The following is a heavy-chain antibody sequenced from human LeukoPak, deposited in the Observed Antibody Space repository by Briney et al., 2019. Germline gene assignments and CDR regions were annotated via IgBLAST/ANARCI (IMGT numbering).Heavy chain of an antibody. D-gene: IGHD6-19*01. Sequence: PGRSLRLSCAASGFTFNGFAMHWVRQAPDKGLEWVAVISFDGSKKYYADSAKGRFTISRDNSENTVYMQMNSLRPEDTAVYYCARDQYSSGWYQAGYWGQGTLVTVSS. J-gene: IGHJ4*02. CDR2: ISFDGSKK. V-gene: IGHV3-30*04. CDR3: ARDQYSSGWYQAGY. CDR1: GFTFNGFA.